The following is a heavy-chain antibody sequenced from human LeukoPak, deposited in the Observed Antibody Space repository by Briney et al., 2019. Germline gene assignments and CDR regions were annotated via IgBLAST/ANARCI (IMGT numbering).Heavy chain of an antibody. J-gene: IGHJ4*02. CDR3: AREAYYDSSGYDPQ. D-gene: IGHD3-22*01. V-gene: IGHV3-30*04. CDR1: GFTFSSYA. CDR2: ISYDGSNK. Sequence: GGSLRLSCAASGFTFSSYAMHWVRQAPGKGLEWVADISYDGSNKYYADSVKGRFTISRDNSKNTLYLRINSLRAEDTAVYFCAREAYYDSSGYDPQWGQGTLVTVSS.